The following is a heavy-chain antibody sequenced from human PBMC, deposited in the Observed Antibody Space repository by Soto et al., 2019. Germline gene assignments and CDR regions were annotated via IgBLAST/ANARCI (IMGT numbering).Heavy chain of an antibody. CDR2: ISYDGSNK. J-gene: IGHJ4*02. D-gene: IGHD1-7*01. V-gene: IGHV3-30*18. CDR1: GFTFSSYG. Sequence: GGSLRLSCAASGFTFSSYGMHWVRQAPGKGLEWVAVISYDGSNKYYADSVKGRFTISRDNSKNTLYLQMNSLRAEDTAVYYCAKDRGITGTTVLDYWGQGTLVTVSS. CDR3: AKDRGITGTTVLDY.